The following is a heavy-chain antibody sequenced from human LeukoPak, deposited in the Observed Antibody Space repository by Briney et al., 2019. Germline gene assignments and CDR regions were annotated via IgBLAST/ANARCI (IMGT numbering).Heavy chain of an antibody. D-gene: IGHD6-13*01. V-gene: IGHV3-30-3*01. CDR2: ISQDGTGK. CDR1: GFTFSNYA. J-gene: IGHJ4*02. Sequence: RSLRLSCAASGFTFSNYAFHWVRQAPGKGLEWLTVISQDGTGKWYADSVKGRFTISRDNSENTVYLQMNSLRLEDTAVYYCGRDFWYGFDYCGQGTLVAVSS. CDR3: GRDFWYGFDY.